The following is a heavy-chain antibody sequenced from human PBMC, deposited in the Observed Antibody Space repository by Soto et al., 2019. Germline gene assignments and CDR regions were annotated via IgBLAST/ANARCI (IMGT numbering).Heavy chain of an antibody. CDR3: ARVGGIVGATSPVYYYYGMDV. D-gene: IGHD1-26*01. J-gene: IGHJ6*02. CDR1: GYTFSSYY. Sequence: VSVKLYCKASGYTFSSYYMHWVRQAPRQGLEWMGIINPSGGSTSYAQKFQGRVTMTRDTSTSTVYMELSSLRSEDTAVYYCARVGGIVGATSPVYYYYGMDVWGQGTTVTVSS. V-gene: IGHV1-46*01. CDR2: INPSGGST.